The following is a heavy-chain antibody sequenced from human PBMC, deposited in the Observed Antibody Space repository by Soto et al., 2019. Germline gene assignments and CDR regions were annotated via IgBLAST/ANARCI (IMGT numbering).Heavy chain of an antibody. J-gene: IGHJ4*02. V-gene: IGHV3-23*01. CDR1: GFTFSSYA. Sequence: GGSLRLSCAASGFTFSSYAMSWVRQAPGKGLEWVSAISGSGGSTYYADSVKGRFTISRDNSKNTLYLQMNSLRAEDTAVYYCAKVPTSGYYYLYFDYWGQGTLVTVSS. CDR3: AKVPTSGYYYLYFDY. D-gene: IGHD3-22*01. CDR2: ISGSGGST.